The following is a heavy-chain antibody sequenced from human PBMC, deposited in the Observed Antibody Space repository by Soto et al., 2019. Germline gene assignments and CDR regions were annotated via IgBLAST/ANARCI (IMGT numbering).Heavy chain of an antibody. D-gene: IGHD2-15*01. V-gene: IGHV1-3*01. J-gene: IGHJ5*02. Sequence: QVQLVQSGAEVKKPGASVKISCKASGYTFTRYTMNWVRQAPGQRLEWMGWINPDNGNTKSSQKFQDRVIITWDTSASTAYMDLSSLRSEDTAVYYCARGIATGQLDPWGQGTLVNVSS. CDR1: GYTFTRYT. CDR3: ARGIATGQLDP. CDR2: INPDNGNT.